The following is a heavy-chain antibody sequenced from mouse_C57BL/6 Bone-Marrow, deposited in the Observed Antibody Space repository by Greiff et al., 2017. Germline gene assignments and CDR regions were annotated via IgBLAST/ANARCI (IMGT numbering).Heavy chain of an antibody. J-gene: IGHJ4*01. D-gene: IGHD2-1*01. CDR2: ISGGGGNT. CDR1: GFTFSSYT. V-gene: IGHV5-9*01. CDR3: ARRDGNYGYYAMDY. Sequence: DVKLVESGGGLVKPGGSLKLSCAASGFTFSSYTMSWVRQTPEKRLEWVATISGGGGNTYYPDSVKGRFTISRDNAKNTLYLQMSSLRSEDTALYYCARRDGNYGYYAMDYWGQGTSVTVSS.